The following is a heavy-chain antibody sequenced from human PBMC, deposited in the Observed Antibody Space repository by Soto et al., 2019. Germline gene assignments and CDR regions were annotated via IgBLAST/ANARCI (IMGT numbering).Heavy chain of an antibody. CDR1: GFTFSSYA. V-gene: IGHV3-30-3*01. J-gene: IGHJ4*02. CDR3: AREFGYGVV. CDR2: ISYDGSNK. D-gene: IGHD5-18*01. Sequence: LSCAASGFTFSSYAMHWVRQAPGKGLEWVAVISYDGSNKYYADSVKGRFTISRDNSKNTLYLQMNSLRAEDTAVYYCAREFGYGVVWGQGTLVTVSS.